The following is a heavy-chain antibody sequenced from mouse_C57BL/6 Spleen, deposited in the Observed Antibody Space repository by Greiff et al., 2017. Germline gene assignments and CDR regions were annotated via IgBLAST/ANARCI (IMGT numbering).Heavy chain of an antibody. CDR2: ISDGGSYT. D-gene: IGHD1-1*01. Sequence: EVKLMESGGGLVKPGGSLKLSCAASGFTFSSYAMSWVRQTPEKRLEWVATISDGGSYTYYPDNVKGRFTIARDNAKNNLYLQMSHLKSEDTAMYYCARDHYYGSSYWYFDVWGTVTTVTVSS. CDR1: GFTFSSYA. V-gene: IGHV5-4*01. CDR3: ARDHYYGSSYWYFDV. J-gene: IGHJ1*03.